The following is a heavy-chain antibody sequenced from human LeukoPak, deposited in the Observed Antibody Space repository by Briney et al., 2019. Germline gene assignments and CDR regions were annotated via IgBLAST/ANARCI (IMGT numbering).Heavy chain of an antibody. J-gene: IGHJ4*02. Sequence: SETLSLTCTVSGYSISSGYEWGWIRQPPGKRLEWIGSISQSGSTYDNPSLKSRVTMSVDTARNQFSLKLTSVTAADTAVYYCVRSEIYDYSRYWGRGMLVIVSS. CDR3: VRSEIYDYSRY. CDR2: ISQSGST. D-gene: IGHD4-11*01. V-gene: IGHV4-38-2*02. CDR1: GYSISSGYE.